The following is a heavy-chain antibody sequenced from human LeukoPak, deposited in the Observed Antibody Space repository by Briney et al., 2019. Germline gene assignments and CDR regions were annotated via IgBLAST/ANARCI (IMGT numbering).Heavy chain of an antibody. CDR3: ARLIMTPVN. CDR2: IKKDGSEK. CDR1: GFTFSTYW. V-gene: IGHV3-7*01. Sequence: PGGSLRLSCAASGFTFSTYWMSWVRQAPGKGLEWVGNIKKDGSEKYYVDSVKGRFTISRDNAKNSLYLQMNSLRAEDTAVYYCARLIMTPVNWGQGTLATVSS. D-gene: IGHD4-17*01. J-gene: IGHJ4*02.